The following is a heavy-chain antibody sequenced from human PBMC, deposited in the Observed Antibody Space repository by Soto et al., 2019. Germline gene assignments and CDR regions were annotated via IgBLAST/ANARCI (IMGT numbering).Heavy chain of an antibody. CDR3: AKTGDYDFWSGLIDY. CDR2: ISGSGGST. V-gene: IGHV3-23*01. J-gene: IGHJ4*02. D-gene: IGHD3-3*01. Sequence: PGGSLRLSCAASGFTFSSYAMSWVRQAPGKGLEWVSAISGSGGSTYYADSVKGRFTISRDNSKNTLYLQMNSLRAEDTAVYYCAKTGDYDFWSGLIDYWGQGTLVTVSS. CDR1: GFTFSSYA.